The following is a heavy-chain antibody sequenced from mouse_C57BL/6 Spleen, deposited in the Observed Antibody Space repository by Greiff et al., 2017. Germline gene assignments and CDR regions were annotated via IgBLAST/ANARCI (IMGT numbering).Heavy chain of an antibody. CDR2: IDPSDSET. CDR1: GYTFTSYW. CDR3: VRSEAQAYYFDY. D-gene: IGHD3-2*02. Sequence: QVQLQQPGAELVRPGSSVKLSCKASGYTFTSYWMHWVKQRPIQGLEWIGNIDPSDSETHYNQKFKDKATLTVDKSSSTAYMQLSSLTSEDSAVYYCVRSEAQAYYFDYWGQGTTLTVSS. J-gene: IGHJ2*01. V-gene: IGHV1-52*01.